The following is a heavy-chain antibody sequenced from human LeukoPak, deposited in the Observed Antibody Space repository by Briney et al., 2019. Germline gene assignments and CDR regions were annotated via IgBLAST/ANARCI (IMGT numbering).Heavy chain of an antibody. Sequence: PSETLSLTCTVSGGSITSCYWSWIQQPPGKGLEWIGYIYTSGSTNYNPSLKSRVTISVDTSKNQFSLKLSSVTAADTAVYYCARALTATTFDYWGPGTLVTVSS. D-gene: IGHD1-7*01. CDR2: IYTSGST. J-gene: IGHJ4*02. V-gene: IGHV4-4*09. CDR3: ARALTATTFDY. CDR1: GGSITSCY.